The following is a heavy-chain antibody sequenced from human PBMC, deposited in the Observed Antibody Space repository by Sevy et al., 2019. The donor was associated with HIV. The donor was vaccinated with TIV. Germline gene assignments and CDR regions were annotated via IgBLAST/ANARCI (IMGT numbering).Heavy chain of an antibody. D-gene: IGHD3-10*01. J-gene: IGHJ4*02. CDR2: IKSKTDGGKT. CDR1: GFTFGKAG. CDR3: TTHSKKRGLSALLDY. V-gene: IGHV3-15*01. Sequence: GGSLRLSCAASGFTFGKAGMGGVRQAPGKGRGGVGGIKSKTDGGKTDYAAPVKGRFTISRDDSKNTLYLQMNSLKTEDTAIYYCTTHSKKRGLSALLDYWGQGTLVTVSS.